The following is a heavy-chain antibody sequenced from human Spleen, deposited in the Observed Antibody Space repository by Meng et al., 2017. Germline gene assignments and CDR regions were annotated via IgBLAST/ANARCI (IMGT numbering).Heavy chain of an antibody. CDR3: AGLFYDRAFDI. D-gene: IGHD3-22*01. J-gene: IGHJ3*02. CDR2: ISSSGSTI. V-gene: IGHV3-48*03. Sequence: GGSLRLSCAASGFTFSSYELNWVRQAPGKWLEWVSYISSSGSTIYYADSVQSRFTISRDNPKNSLYLQMNSLRAEDTAVYYCAGLFYDRAFDIWGQGTMVTVSS. CDR1: GFTFSSYE.